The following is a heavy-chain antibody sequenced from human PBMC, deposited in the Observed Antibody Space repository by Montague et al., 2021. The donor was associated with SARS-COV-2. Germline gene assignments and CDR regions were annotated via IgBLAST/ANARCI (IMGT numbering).Heavy chain of an antibody. D-gene: IGHD4-17*01. CDR1: GGSIGTYY. J-gene: IGHJ6*02. CDR3: ARDNYGDWGYYGLDV. V-gene: IGHV4-59*01. Sequence: ETLSLTCTASGGSIGTYYWNWIRQSPGKGLEWLGYIYYTGSTKYSPSLKSRVTISMDTSRDQLSLRLKSVTAADTAVYYCARDNYGDWGYYGLDVWGQGTTVIVSS. CDR2: IYYTGST.